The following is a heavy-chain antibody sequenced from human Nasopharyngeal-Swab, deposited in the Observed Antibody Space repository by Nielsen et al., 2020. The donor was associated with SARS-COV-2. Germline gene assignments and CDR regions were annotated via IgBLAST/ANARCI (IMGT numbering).Heavy chain of an antibody. CDR1: GGSNSSSSYY. J-gene: IGHJ4*02. Sequence: SESLPLTGTVSGGSNSSSSYYWGWLRQPPGKGLEWIGSIYYSGSTYYNPSLKSRVTISIDTSKNQFSLKLSSVTAADTAVYYCARTPSAYYYGSGPYYFDYWDQGTLVTVSS. V-gene: IGHV4-39*01. CDR2: IYYSGST. D-gene: IGHD3-10*01. CDR3: ARTPSAYYYGSGPYYFDY.